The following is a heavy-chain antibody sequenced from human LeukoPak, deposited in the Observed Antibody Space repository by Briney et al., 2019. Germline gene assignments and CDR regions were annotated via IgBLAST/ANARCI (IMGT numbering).Heavy chain of an antibody. J-gene: IGHJ4*02. Sequence: GGSLRLSCAASGFTFSSYSMNWVRQAPGKGLEWVSSISSSSSYIYYADSVKGRFTISRDNSKNTLYLQMNSLRAEDTAVYYCAKSRGEYGDYVGYWGQGTLVTVSS. D-gene: IGHD4-17*01. CDR1: GFTFSSYS. V-gene: IGHV3-21*04. CDR3: AKSRGEYGDYVGY. CDR2: ISSSSSYI.